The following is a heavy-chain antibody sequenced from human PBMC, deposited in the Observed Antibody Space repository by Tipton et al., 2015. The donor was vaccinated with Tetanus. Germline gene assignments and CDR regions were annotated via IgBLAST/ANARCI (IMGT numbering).Heavy chain of an antibody. J-gene: IGHJ4*02. Sequence: TLSLTCTVSGGSITSGGYYWSWIRQHPGKGLEWIGDIYYSGSTYYNPSLKSRVTISVDPSKNQLSLTLRSVTAGDTATYYCVGGDGSGYRFDYWGQGALVTVSS. CDR1: GGSITSGGYY. D-gene: IGHD3-9*01. CDR3: VGGDGSGYRFDY. V-gene: IGHV4-30-4*01. CDR2: IYYSGST.